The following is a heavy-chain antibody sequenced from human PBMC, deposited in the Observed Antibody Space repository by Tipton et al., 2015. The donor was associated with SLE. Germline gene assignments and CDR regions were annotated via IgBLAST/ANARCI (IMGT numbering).Heavy chain of an antibody. D-gene: IGHD4-17*01. Sequence: TLSLTCTVSGGSISFDCWSWIRQSAGRGLEWIGRIYSSGDRDYNPSLRSRVTMSIGASQNRVSLRLKSVSAADTAVYYCARGSDGEYVRYFDVWGPGTLVTVSS. CDR3: ARGSDGEYVRYFDV. J-gene: IGHJ2*01. CDR2: IYSSGDR. V-gene: IGHV4-4*07. CDR1: GGSISFDC.